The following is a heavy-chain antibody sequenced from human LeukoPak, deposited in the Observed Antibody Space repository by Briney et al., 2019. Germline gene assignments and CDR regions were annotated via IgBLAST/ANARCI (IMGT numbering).Heavy chain of an antibody. CDR3: ARGYNWFPSWFDP. V-gene: IGHV4-39*07. J-gene: IGHJ5*02. D-gene: IGHD1-1*01. Sequence: KASETLSLTCTVSGGSISSSYYYWGWIRQPPGKGLEWIGSIYYSGSTYYNPSLKSRVTISVDTSKNQFSLKLSSVTAADTAVYYCARGYNWFPSWFDPWGQGTLVTASS. CDR1: GGSISSSYYY. CDR2: IYYSGST.